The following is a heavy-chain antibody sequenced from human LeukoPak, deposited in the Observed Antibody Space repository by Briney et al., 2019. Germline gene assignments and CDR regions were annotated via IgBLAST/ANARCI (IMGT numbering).Heavy chain of an antibody. J-gene: IGHJ6*03. CDR2: ISSSSSYI. Sequence: GGSLRLSCAASGFTFSSYSMNWVRQAPGKGLEWVSSISSSSSYIYYADSVKGRFTISRDNAKNSLYLQMNSLRAEDTAVYCCARGRRIVVVLGATRTHRDYYMDVWGKGTTVTVSS. CDR1: GFTFSSYS. CDR3: ARGRRIVVVLGATRTHRDYYMDV. V-gene: IGHV3-21*01. D-gene: IGHD2-15*01.